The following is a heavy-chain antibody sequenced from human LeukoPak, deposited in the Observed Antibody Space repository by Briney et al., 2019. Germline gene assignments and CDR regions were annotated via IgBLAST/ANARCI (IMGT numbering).Heavy chain of an antibody. CDR1: GGSISSSSYY. D-gene: IGHD3-3*01. CDR3: ARQITIFPFDP. J-gene: IGHJ5*02. CDR2: IYYSGST. V-gene: IGHV4-39*01. Sequence: NPSETLSLTCTVSGGSISSSSYYWGWIRQPPGRGLEWIGSIYYSGSTYYNPSLKSRVTISVDTSKNQFSLKLSSVTAADTAVYYCARQITIFPFDPWGQGTLVTVSS.